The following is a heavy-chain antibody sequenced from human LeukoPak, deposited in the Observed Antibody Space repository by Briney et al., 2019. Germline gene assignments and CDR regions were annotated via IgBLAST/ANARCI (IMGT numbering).Heavy chain of an antibody. J-gene: IGHJ5*02. CDR2: ISGSGYST. V-gene: IGHV3-23*01. CDR3: ARDYSGWSLDP. CDR1: GFTFSNYA. Sequence: PGGSLRLSCAASGFTFSNYAMTWVRQAPGKGLEWVSTISGSGYSTYYADSVKGRFTISRVNAKNSPYLQMNSLRAEDTAVYYCARDYSGWSLDPWGQGTLVTVSS. D-gene: IGHD5-12*01.